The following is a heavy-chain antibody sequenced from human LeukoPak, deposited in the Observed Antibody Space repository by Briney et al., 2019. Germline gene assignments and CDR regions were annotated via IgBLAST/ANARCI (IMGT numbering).Heavy chain of an antibody. D-gene: IGHD7-27*01. CDR3: ARDITGDRFDY. CDR2: ISYDGSNK. CDR1: GFTFSSYA. V-gene: IGHV3-30-3*01. Sequence: GGSLRLSCAASGFTFSSYAMHWVRQAPGKGLEWVAVISYDGSNKYYADSVKGRFTISRDNSKNTLYLQMNSLRAEDTAVYYCARDITGDRFDYWGQGTLVTVSS. J-gene: IGHJ4*02.